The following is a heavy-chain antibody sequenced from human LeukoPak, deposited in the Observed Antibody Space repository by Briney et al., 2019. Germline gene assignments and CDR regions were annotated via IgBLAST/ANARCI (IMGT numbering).Heavy chain of an antibody. Sequence: MASETLSLTCAVYGGSFSGYYWSWIRQPPGKGLEWIGEINHSGSTNYNPSLKSRVTISVDKSKNQFSLKLSSVTAADTAVYYCARGDIVVVVAAPHMDVWGKGTTVTVSS. CDR2: INHSGST. CDR1: GGSFSGYY. CDR3: ARGDIVVVVAAPHMDV. V-gene: IGHV4-34*01. J-gene: IGHJ6*03. D-gene: IGHD2-15*01.